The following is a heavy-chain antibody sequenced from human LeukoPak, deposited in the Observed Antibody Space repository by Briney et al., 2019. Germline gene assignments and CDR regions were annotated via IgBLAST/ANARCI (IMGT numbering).Heavy chain of an antibody. Sequence: GRSLRLSCAASGFTFSSYAMHWVRQAPGKGLEWVAVISYDGSNKYYADSVKGRFTISRDNSKNTLYLQMNSLRAEDTAVYHCASVTTINYYDSSGVDEGAFDIWGQGTMVTVSS. D-gene: IGHD3-22*01. CDR3: ASVTTINYYDSSGVDEGAFDI. CDR1: GFTFSSYA. V-gene: IGHV3-30*01. CDR2: ISYDGSNK. J-gene: IGHJ3*02.